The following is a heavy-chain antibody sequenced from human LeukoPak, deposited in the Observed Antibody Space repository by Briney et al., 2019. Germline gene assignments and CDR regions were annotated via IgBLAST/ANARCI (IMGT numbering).Heavy chain of an antibody. Sequence: GASVKVSCKASGYTFTSYGISWVRQAPGQGLEWMGWISAYNGNTNYAQKRQGRVTMTTDTSTSTAYMELRSLRSDDTAVYYRARDKHRWAYVWGSYRYRPTFDYWGPGTLVTASP. D-gene: IGHD3-16*02. CDR3: ARDKHRWAYVWGSYRYRPTFDY. J-gene: IGHJ4*02. V-gene: IGHV1-18*01. CDR1: GYTFTSYG. CDR2: ISAYNGNT.